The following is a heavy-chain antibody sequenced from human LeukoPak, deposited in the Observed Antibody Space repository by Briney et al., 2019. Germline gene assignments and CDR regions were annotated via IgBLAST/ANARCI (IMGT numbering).Heavy chain of an antibody. V-gene: IGHV3-7*01. CDR1: GFTFSNYW. Sequence: PGGSLRLSCAASGFTFSNYWMYWVRQAPGKGLEWVANIDQDGREKNYVDSVKGRFTTSRDNAQNSLSLQMYSLTPEDTGVYYCATYKNQQHTLFFDFWGQGALVTVSS. D-gene: IGHD1-14*01. CDR3: ATYKNQQHTLFFDF. CDR2: IDQDGREK. J-gene: IGHJ4*02.